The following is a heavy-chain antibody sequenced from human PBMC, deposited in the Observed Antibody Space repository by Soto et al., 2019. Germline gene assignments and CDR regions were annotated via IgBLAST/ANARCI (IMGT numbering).Heavy chain of an antibody. CDR3: ARDLTYGYCSGGSCYRLYYYYGMDV. V-gene: IGHV3-33*01. CDR1: GFTFSSYG. Sequence: PGGSLRLSCAASGFTFSSYGMHWVRQAPGKGLEWVAVIWYDGSNKYYADSVKGRFTISRDNSKNTLYLQMNSLRAEDTAVYYCARDLTYGYCSGGSCYRLYYYYGMDVWGQGTTVTVSS. J-gene: IGHJ6*02. D-gene: IGHD2-15*01. CDR2: IWYDGSNK.